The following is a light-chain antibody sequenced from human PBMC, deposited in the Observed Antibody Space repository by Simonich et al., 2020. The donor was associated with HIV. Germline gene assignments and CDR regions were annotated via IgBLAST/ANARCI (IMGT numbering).Light chain of an antibody. Sequence: QSVLTQPPSASGTPGQRVTISCSGSSSNIGSNSVYWYQQLPGTAPKLLIYRHNQRPSGVPDRFSGSKSGTSASLAISGLRSEDEADYYCAAWDDSLSGVLFGGGTKLTVL. CDR3: AAWDDSLSGVL. CDR2: RHN. V-gene: IGLV1-47*01. J-gene: IGLJ2*01. CDR1: SSNIGSNS.